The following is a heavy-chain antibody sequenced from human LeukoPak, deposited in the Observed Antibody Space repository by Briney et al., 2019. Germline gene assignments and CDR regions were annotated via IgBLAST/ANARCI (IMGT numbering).Heavy chain of an antibody. D-gene: IGHD3-3*01. J-gene: IGHJ4*02. CDR3: ANYGSSIFGVANPYFDY. CDR1: GFTFSSYA. CDR2: ISGSGGST. Sequence: PGGSLRLSCAASGFTFSSYAMSWVRQAPGKGLEWVSAISGSGGSTYYADSVKGRFTISRDNSKNTLYLQVNSLRAEDTAVYYCANYGSSIFGVANPYFDYWGQGTLVTVSS. V-gene: IGHV3-23*01.